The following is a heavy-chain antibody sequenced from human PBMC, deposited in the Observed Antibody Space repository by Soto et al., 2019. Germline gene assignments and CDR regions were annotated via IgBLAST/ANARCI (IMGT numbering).Heavy chain of an antibody. D-gene: IGHD2-21*01. V-gene: IGHV1-18*03. Sequence: ASVQVSRKVSGPTFPSNGIGWVRPAPGQGLEWMGWITTYNENMDSAPKFRDRLTMTTDTYKTTAYMELSNLGSNDIALYYVACVDGATTVDSYFDLWGQGPPVTVSS. CDR1: GPTFPSNG. J-gene: IGHJ4*03. CDR2: ITTYNENM. CDR3: ACVDGATTVDSYFDL.